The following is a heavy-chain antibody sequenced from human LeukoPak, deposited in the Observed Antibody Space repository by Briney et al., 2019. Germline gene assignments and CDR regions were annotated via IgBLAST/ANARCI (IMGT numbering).Heavy chain of an antibody. Sequence: ASVKVSCKASGYTFTTYGISWVRLAPGQGLAWMGWISAYNGNTNYAQQFQGGVTMTTDTSMSTAYMELRSLRSDDTAVYYCARDLIAVRPGWFDPWGQGSLVTVSS. CDR3: ARDLIAVRPGWFDP. V-gene: IGHV1-18*01. D-gene: IGHD6-6*01. J-gene: IGHJ5*02. CDR1: GYTFTTYG. CDR2: ISAYNGNT.